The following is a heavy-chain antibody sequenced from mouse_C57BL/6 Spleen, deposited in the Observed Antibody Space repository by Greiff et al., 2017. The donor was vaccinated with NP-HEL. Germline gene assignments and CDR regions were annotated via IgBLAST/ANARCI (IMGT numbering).Heavy chain of an antibody. J-gene: IGHJ2*01. V-gene: IGHV1-64*01. CDR3: AREGDYGSSYGY. CDR1: GYTFTSYW. CDR2: IHPNSGST. Sequence: QVQLQQSGAELVKPGASVKLSCKASGYTFTSYWMHWVKQRPGQGLEWIGMIHPNSGSTNYNEKFKSKATLTVDKSSSTAYMQLSSLTSEDSAVYYCAREGDYGSSYGYWGQGTTLTVSS. D-gene: IGHD1-1*01.